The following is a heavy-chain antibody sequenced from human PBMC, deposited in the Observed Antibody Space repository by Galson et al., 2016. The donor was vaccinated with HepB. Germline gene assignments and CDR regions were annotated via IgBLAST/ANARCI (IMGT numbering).Heavy chain of an antibody. Sequence: QSGAEVKKPGESLKISCKASGSSFTSYWIGWVRQMPGKGLEWMGIIYPGDSDTRYGPSFEGQATISVDKSIVTAYLQWSSLKASDTAVYYWGRGGVQPDFDYWGQGTLVTVSS. CDR3: GRGGVQPDFDY. J-gene: IGHJ4*02. V-gene: IGHV5-51*01. CDR2: IYPGDSDT. D-gene: IGHD1-26*01. CDR1: GSSFTSYW.